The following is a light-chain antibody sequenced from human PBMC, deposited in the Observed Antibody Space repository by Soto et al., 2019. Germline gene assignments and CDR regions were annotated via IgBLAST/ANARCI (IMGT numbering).Light chain of an antibody. J-gene: IGKJ1*01. CDR1: QSVSSSY. CDR2: GAS. V-gene: IGKV3-20*01. Sequence: EIVLTQSPGTLSLSPGERAILSCRASQSVSSSYLAWYQQKPGQAPRLLIYGASSRATGIPDRFSGSGSGTDFTLTISRLEPEDFAVYYCQQYGRTFGQGTKVEIK. CDR3: QQYGRT.